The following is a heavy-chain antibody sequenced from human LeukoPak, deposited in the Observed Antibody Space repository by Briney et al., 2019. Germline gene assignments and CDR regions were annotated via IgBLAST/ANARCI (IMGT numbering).Heavy chain of an antibody. D-gene: IGHD1-1*01. V-gene: IGHV3-13*01. Sequence: GVSLRLSCAASGFTFSSFDMHWVRQSTGQGLEWGSTIGTASDTYYPGSVEGRFTLSRDNAKNSLYLQMNSLTAGDTAVYYCARGPPRGKYYYMDVWGKGTTVTVSS. CDR1: GFTFSSFD. CDR3: ARGPPRGKYYYMDV. J-gene: IGHJ6*03. CDR2: IGTASDT.